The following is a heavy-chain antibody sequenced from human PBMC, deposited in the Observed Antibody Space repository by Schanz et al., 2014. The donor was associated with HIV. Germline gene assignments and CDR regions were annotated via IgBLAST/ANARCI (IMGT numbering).Heavy chain of an antibody. CDR2: IYHSGST. J-gene: IGHJ4*02. CDR3: ARTYSYDDYFDY. Sequence: QVQLQESGPGLVKPSETLSLTCNVSGDSISNYYWTWIRQPAGRGLEWIGYIYHSGSTYYNPSLKSRVTISVDRSKNQYSLNLTSVTAADTAVYYCARTYSYDDYFDYWGQGTLVTVSS. CDR1: GDSISNYY. D-gene: IGHD5-18*01. V-gene: IGHV4-59*12.